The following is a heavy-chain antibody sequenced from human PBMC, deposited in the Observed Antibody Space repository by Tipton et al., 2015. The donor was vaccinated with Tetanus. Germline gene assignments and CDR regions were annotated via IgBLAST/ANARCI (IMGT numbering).Heavy chain of an antibody. J-gene: IGHJ3*02. CDR2: IYYSGST. CDR3: ARESWNRDAFDI. Sequence: LRLSCTVSGGSIGSYYWSWIRQPPGKGLEWIGYIYYSGSTNYNPSLKSRVTISVDTSKNQFSLKLSSVTAADTAVYYCARESWNRDAFDIWGQGTMVTVSS. CDR1: GGSIGSYY. V-gene: IGHV4-59*01. D-gene: IGHD1-1*01.